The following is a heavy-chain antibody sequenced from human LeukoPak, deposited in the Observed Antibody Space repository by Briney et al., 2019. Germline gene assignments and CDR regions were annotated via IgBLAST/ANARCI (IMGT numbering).Heavy chain of an antibody. CDR3: ARESLWFGELFAGA. Sequence: SETLSLTCTVSGGSISSGGYYWSWIRQHPGKGLEWIGYIYYSGSTYYNPSLKSRVTISVDTSKNQFSLKLSSVTAADTAVYYCARESLWFGELFAGAWGQGTLVTVSS. CDR2: IYYSGST. D-gene: IGHD3-10*01. CDR1: GGSISSGGYY. J-gene: IGHJ5*02. V-gene: IGHV4-31*03.